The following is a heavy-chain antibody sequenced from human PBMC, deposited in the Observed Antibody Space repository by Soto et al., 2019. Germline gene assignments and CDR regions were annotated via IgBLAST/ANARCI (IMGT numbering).Heavy chain of an antibody. J-gene: IGHJ4*02. Sequence: SSETLSLTYTVSGGSISNYYWSWIRQPPGNELEWIAYIYYNGITNYNPSLKSRVTISVDTSKNQFSLTLTSVTAADTAVYYCARGRRYYYDNTGPFYFEHWRQGTLVTVSS. CDR3: ARGRRYYYDNTGPFYFEH. CDR1: GGSISNYY. CDR2: IYYNGIT. V-gene: IGHV4-59*01. D-gene: IGHD3-22*01.